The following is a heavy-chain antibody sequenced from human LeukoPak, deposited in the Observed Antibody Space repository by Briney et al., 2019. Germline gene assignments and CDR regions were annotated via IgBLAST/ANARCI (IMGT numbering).Heavy chain of an antibody. Sequence: ASVKVSCKASGYTFTGYYMHWVRQAPGQGLEWMGWINPNSGGTNYAQKFQGRVTMTRDTSISTAYMELSRLRSDDTAVYYCARARGARGQLLGYFDYWGQGILVTVSS. V-gene: IGHV1-2*02. J-gene: IGHJ4*02. CDR3: ARARGARGQLLGYFDY. D-gene: IGHD6-13*01. CDR1: GYTFTGYY. CDR2: INPNSGGT.